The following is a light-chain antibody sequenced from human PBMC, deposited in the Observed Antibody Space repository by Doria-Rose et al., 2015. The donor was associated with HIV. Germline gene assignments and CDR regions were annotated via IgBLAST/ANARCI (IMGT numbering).Light chain of an antibody. CDR2: DGS. Sequence: DIVLTQSPGTLSLSPGERATLSCRASQSFSSTYLAWYQQKPGQAPSLLIYDGSTRATGIPDRHSASGSGTDCTLTINRLEPEDFALYYCHQYGTSWTFGQGTKVEI. J-gene: IGKJ1*01. V-gene: IGKV3-20*01. CDR3: HQYGTSWT. CDR1: QSFSSTY.